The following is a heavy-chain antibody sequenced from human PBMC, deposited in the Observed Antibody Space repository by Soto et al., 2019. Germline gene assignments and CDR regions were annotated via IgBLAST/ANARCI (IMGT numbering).Heavy chain of an antibody. CDR3: AKDMVFGGELARGALDY. CDR1: GFTFDDYA. V-gene: IGHV3-9*01. CDR2: ISWNSGSI. Sequence: EVQLVESGGGLVQPGRSLRLSCAASGFTFDDYAMHWVRQAPGKGLEWVSGISWNSGSIGYADSVKGRFTISRDNAKNSLYLQMNSLRAEDTALYYCAKDMVFGGELARGALDYWGQGTLVTVSS. J-gene: IGHJ4*02. D-gene: IGHD3-10*02.